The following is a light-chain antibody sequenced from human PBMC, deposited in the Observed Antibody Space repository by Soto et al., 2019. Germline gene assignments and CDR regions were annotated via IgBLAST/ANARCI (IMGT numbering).Light chain of an antibody. J-gene: IGLJ1*01. CDR2: NNH. CDR3: AAWDDSLDGYV. V-gene: IGLV1-44*01. Sequence: QCLMSQHPAASGIRGQRFTISCSGSRSNIGSNNVNWYQQLPGTAPRLLTFNNHLRPSGVPDRFSGSKYGTSASLAISGLQSEDEGDYYCAAWDDSLDGYVFGTGTKVTVL. CDR1: RSNIGSNN.